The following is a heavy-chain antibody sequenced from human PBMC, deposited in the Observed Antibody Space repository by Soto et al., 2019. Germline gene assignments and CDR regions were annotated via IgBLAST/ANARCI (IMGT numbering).Heavy chain of an antibody. CDR1: GGTFSSYT. CDR3: ARMINRTPYYYGMDV. D-gene: IGHD3-22*01. J-gene: IGHJ6*02. V-gene: IGHV1-69*02. CDR2: IITILGIA. Sequence: QVQLVQSGAEVKKPGSSLKVSCKASGGTFSSYTISWVRQAPGQGLEWMGRIITILGIANYAQKFQGRVTITADKSTSTAYMELSSLRSEDTAVYYCARMINRTPYYYGMDVWGQGTTVTVSS.